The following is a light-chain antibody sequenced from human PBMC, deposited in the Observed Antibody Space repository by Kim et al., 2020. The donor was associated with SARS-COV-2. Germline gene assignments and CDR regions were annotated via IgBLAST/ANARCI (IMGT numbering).Light chain of an antibody. CDR2: GAS. Sequence: EIVLTQSPGTLSLSPGERATLSCRASQSVSSSSLAWYQQKPGQAPRLLIYGASTRATGIPDRFSGSGSGTDFTLTISRLEPEDLAVYYCQQCGSSPRTFGQGTKVEIK. V-gene: IGKV3-20*01. J-gene: IGKJ1*01. CDR1: QSVSSSS. CDR3: QQCGSSPRT.